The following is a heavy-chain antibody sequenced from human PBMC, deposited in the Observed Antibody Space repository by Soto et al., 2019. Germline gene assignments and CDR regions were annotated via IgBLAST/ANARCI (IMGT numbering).Heavy chain of an antibody. Sequence: GGSLRLSCAASGFTFSSYAMHWVRQAPGKGLEWVAVISYDGSNKYYADSVKGRFTISRDNSKNTLYLQMNSLRAEDTAVYYCARDLPDCSGGSCYGFDYWGQGTLVTVSS. CDR1: GFTFSSYA. J-gene: IGHJ4*02. D-gene: IGHD2-15*01. CDR3: ARDLPDCSGGSCYGFDY. CDR2: ISYDGSNK. V-gene: IGHV3-30-3*01.